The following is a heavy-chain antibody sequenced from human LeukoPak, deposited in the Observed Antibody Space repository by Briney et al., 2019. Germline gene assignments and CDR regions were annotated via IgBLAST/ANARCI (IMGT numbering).Heavy chain of an antibody. J-gene: IGHJ4*02. CDR3: ARSYGYCSSTSCYTGGY. CDR1: GGTFSSYA. Sequence: GASVKVSCKASGGTFSSYAISWVRQAPGQGLEWMGGIIPIFGTANYAQKFQGRVTITTDESTSTAYMELSSLRSEDTAVYYCARSYGYCSSTSCYTGGYWGQGTLVTVSS. V-gene: IGHV1-69*05. D-gene: IGHD2-2*02. CDR2: IIPIFGTA.